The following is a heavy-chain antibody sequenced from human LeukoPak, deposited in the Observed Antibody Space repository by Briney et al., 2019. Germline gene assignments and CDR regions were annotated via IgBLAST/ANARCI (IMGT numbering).Heavy chain of an antibody. CDR1: GFTLKRYW. D-gene: IGHD6-6*01. Sequence: VGSLRLSCATSGFTLKRYWMSCVGHAPGKRLEGVANIKQDGSEKHYVDSVKGRFTISRDNAKKSLFLHMNSLRVEDTAVYYCARGSEYTSSTNYYFDYWGQGTLVTVSS. CDR2: IKQDGSEK. J-gene: IGHJ4*02. CDR3: ARGSEYTSSTNYYFDY. V-gene: IGHV3-7*01.